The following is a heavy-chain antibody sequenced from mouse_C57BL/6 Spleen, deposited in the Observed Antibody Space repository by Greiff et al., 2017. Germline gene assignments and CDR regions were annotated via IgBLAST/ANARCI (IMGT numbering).Heavy chain of an antibody. CDR1: GYTFTSYW. D-gene: IGHD1-1*02. Sequence: VQLQQPGAELVMPGASVKLSCKASGYTFTSYWMHWVKQRPGQGLEWIGEIDPSDSYTNYNQKFKGKSTLTVDKSSSTAYMQLSSLTSEDSAVYSCARGTRWGVGYFDVWGTGTTVTVSS. J-gene: IGHJ1*03. CDR2: IDPSDSYT. V-gene: IGHV1-69*01. CDR3: ARGTRWGVGYFDV.